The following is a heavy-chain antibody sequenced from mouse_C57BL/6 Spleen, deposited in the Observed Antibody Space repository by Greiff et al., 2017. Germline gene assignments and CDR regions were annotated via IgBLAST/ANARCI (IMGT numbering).Heavy chain of an antibody. V-gene: IGHV1-15*01. Sequence: QVQLQQSGAELVRPGASVTLSCKASGYTFTDYEMHWVKQTPVHGLEWIGAIDPETGGTAYNQKFKGKAILTADKSSSTAYMELRSLTSEDSAVYYCTRDSSGYVGFAYWSQGTLVTVSA. CDR3: TRDSSGYVGFAY. D-gene: IGHD3-2*02. CDR1: GYTFTDYE. CDR2: IDPETGGT. J-gene: IGHJ3*01.